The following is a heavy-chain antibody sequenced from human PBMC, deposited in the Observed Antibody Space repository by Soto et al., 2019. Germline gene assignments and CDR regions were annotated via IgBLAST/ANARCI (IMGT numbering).Heavy chain of an antibody. CDR3: ASWGGIASPAYDGSLAPYDY. V-gene: IGHV2-5*02. CDR2: IYWDDDK. Sequence: SGPTLVNPTQTLTLTCTFSGFSLSTSGVGVGWIRQPPGKALEWLALIYWDDDKRYSPSLKSRLTITKDTSKNQVVLTMTKMDPVDTATYYCASWGGIASPAYDGSLAPYDYWGQGTLVTVSS. D-gene: IGHD6-13*01. CDR1: GFSLSTSGVG. J-gene: IGHJ4*02.